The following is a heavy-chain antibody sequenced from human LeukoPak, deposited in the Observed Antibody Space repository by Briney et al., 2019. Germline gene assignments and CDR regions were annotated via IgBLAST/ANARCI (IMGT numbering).Heavy chain of an antibody. D-gene: IGHD7-27*01. Sequence: GRSLRLSCAASGFTFSSYGMHWVRQAPGKGLEWVAVIWYDGSNKYYADSVKGRFTISRDNSKNTLYLQMNSLRAEDTAVYYCARQVLGNDWYFDLWGRGTLVTVSS. V-gene: IGHV3-33*01. J-gene: IGHJ2*01. CDR1: GFTFSSYG. CDR2: IWYDGSNK. CDR3: ARQVLGNDWYFDL.